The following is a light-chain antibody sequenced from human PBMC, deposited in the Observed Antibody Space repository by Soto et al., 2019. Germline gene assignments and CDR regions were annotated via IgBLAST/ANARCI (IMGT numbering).Light chain of an antibody. CDR2: GNS. V-gene: IGLV1-40*01. Sequence: QSVLTQPPSVSGAPGQRVTISCAGSSSHIGATYDIHWYQQLPGAAPRLLIYGNSNRPSGVPDRFAGSKSGTSASLAIIGLRVEDEGIYYCSSYTINRTGVFGTGTKLTVL. J-gene: IGLJ1*01. CDR3: SSYTINRTGV. CDR1: SSHIGATYD.